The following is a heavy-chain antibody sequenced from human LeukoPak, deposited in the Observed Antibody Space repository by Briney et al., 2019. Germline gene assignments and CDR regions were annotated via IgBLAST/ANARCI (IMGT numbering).Heavy chain of an antibody. D-gene: IGHD2-2*01. CDR3: AKNGYCSSTSCYAGTVFDY. V-gene: IGHV3-23*01. CDR2: ISGSGGST. Sequence: SGGSLRLSCAASGFTFSSYAMSWVRQAPGKGLEWVSAISGSGGSTYYADSVKGRFTISRDNSKNTLYLQINSLRAEDTAVYYCAKNGYCSSTSCYAGTVFDYWVQGTLVTVSS. J-gene: IGHJ4*02. CDR1: GFTFSSYA.